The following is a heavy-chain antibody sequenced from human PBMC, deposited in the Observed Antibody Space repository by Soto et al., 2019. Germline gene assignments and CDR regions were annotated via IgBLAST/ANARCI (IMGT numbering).Heavy chain of an antibody. Sequence: QVQLTEPGGGLVKPGGSLRLSCAASGFTFSGLYMSWIRQAPGKGLEWVSCIDSSGVKKYYSESVRGRFTISRDNTKNSLYLQMNSLRAEDTVVYYCARVRGAVTGDYFDYWGQGSLVTVSS. V-gene: IGHV3-11*01. CDR1: GFTFSGLY. J-gene: IGHJ4*02. CDR2: IDSSGVKK. CDR3: ARVRGAVTGDYFDY. D-gene: IGHD6-19*01.